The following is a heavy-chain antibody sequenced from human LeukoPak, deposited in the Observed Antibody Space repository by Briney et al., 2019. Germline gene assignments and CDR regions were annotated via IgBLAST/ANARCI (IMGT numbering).Heavy chain of an antibody. J-gene: IGHJ4*02. CDR2: ISSSSSYI. V-gene: IGHV3-21*06. Sequence: GGSLRLSCAASGFTFSANDMTWVRQAPGKGLEWVSSISSSSSYIFHADSVKGRFTISRDNAKNSLYLQMNSLRAEDTAVYYCATIKRYDTGRSASVGVDHWGQGTLVTVSS. D-gene: IGHD2-15*01. CDR3: ATIKRYDTGRSASVGVDH. CDR1: GFTFSAND.